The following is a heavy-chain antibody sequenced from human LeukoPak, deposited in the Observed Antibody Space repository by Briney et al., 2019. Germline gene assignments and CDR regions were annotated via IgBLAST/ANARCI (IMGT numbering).Heavy chain of an antibody. Sequence: SVKVSCKASGGTFSSYAISWVRQAPGQGLEWMGGIIPIFGTANYAQKFQGRVTMTRDTSTSTVYMELSSLRSEDTAVYYCARDGVRGVIAEGHYYGMDVWGKGTTVTVSS. CDR3: ARDGVRGVIAEGHYYGMDV. CDR1: GGTFSSYA. CDR2: IIPIFGTA. D-gene: IGHD3-10*01. V-gene: IGHV1-69*05. J-gene: IGHJ6*04.